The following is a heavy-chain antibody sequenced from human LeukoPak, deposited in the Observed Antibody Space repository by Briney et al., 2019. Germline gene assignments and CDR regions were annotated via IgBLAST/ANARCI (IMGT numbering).Heavy chain of an antibody. J-gene: IGHJ5*02. V-gene: IGHV1-8*02. Sequence: GASVKVSCKASGYTFTGYYMHWVRQATGQGLEWMGWMNPNSGNTGYAQKFQGRVTMTRNTSISTAYMELSSLRSEDTAVYYCAIGRSWVPSIVDWFDPWGQGTLVTVSS. CDR1: GYTFTGYY. D-gene: IGHD3-16*02. CDR3: AIGRSWVPSIVDWFDP. CDR2: MNPNSGNT.